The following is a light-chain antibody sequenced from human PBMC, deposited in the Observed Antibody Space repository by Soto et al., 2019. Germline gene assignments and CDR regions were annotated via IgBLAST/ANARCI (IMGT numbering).Light chain of an antibody. CDR2: EVS. CDR1: SSDVGGYNY. J-gene: IGLJ3*02. CDR3: SSYTSSSTWV. V-gene: IGLV2-14*01. Sequence: QSVLTQPAYVSGSPGQSITISCTGTSSDVGGYNYVSWYQQHPGKAPKLMIYEVSNRPSGLSNRFSGSKSGNTASLTITGRQAEDEDDYYCSSYTSSSTWVSGGGTKLTVL.